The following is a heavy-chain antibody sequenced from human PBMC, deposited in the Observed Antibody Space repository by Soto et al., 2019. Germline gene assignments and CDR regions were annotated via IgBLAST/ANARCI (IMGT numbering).Heavy chain of an antibody. D-gene: IGHD6-19*01. CDR3: ARSIAVAGLRAFDI. CDR1: GFSLSPSGMC. J-gene: IGHJ3*02. CDR2: IDWDDDK. Sequence: SGPTLVNPTQTLTLTCTLSGFSLSPSGMCVSWIRQPPGKALEWLALIDWDDDKYYSTSLKTRLTISKDTSKNQVVLTMTNMDPVDTATYYCARSIAVAGLRAFDIWGQGKMVTVSS. V-gene: IGHV2-70*01.